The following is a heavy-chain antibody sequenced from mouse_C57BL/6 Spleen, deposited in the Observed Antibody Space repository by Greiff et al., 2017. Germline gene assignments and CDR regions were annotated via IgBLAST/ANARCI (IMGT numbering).Heavy chain of an antibody. CDR3: ARHADYYGSSYDWYFDV. CDR2: ISGGGGNT. J-gene: IGHJ1*03. Sequence: EVQGVESGGGLVKPGGSLKLSCAASGFTFSSYTMSWVRQTPEKRLEWVATISGGGGNTSYPDSVKGRFPISRDNAKNTLYRQMSSLRSEDTALYYCARHADYYGSSYDWYFDVWGTGTTVTVSS. CDR1: GFTFSSYT. V-gene: IGHV5-9*01. D-gene: IGHD1-1*01.